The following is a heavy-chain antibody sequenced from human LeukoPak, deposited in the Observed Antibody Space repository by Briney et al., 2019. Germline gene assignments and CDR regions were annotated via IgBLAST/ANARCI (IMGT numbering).Heavy chain of an antibody. D-gene: IGHD5-24*01. CDR1: GGSISSSSYY. Sequence: SETLSLTCTVSGGSISSSSYYWGWIRQPPGKGLEWIGSIYYSGSTYYNPSLKSRVTISVDTSKNQFSLKLSSATAADTAVYYCARLREGLPFDYWGQGTLVTVSS. CDR2: IYYSGST. CDR3: ARLREGLPFDY. J-gene: IGHJ4*02. V-gene: IGHV4-39*01.